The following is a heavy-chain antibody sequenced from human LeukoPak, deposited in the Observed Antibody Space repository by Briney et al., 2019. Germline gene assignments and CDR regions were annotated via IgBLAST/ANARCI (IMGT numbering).Heavy chain of an antibody. CDR3: ARSGGNSTDCYYYYGMDV. D-gene: IGHD1-7*01. V-gene: IGHV3-21*01. J-gene: IGHJ6*04. CDR1: GFTFSSYS. Sequence: GGSLRLSCAASGFTFSSYSMNWVRQAPGKGLEWVSSISSSSSYIYYADSMKGRFTISRDNAKNSLYLQMNSLRAEDTAVYYCARSGGNSTDCYYYYGMDVWGKGTTVTVSS. CDR2: ISSSSSYI.